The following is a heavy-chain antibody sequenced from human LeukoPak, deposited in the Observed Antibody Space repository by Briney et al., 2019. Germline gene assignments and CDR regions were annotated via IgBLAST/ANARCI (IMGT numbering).Heavy chain of an antibody. CDR3: AKDSGKYSDDY. V-gene: IGHV3-7*03. D-gene: IGHD1-26*01. CDR1: GFTFSDYW. CDR2: INQDGSEK. Sequence: GGSLRLSCTVSGFTFSDYWMSWVRQAPGKGLEWVANINQDGSEKYYVDSVMGRFTVSRDNDKNSLYLQVNSLRADDTAIYYCAKDSGKYSDDYWGQGTLVTVS. J-gene: IGHJ4*02.